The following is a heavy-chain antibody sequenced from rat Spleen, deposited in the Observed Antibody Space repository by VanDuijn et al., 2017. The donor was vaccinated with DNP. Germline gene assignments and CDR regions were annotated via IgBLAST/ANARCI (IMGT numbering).Heavy chain of an antibody. CDR3: ARSTDCGCNWDY. J-gene: IGHJ2*01. V-gene: IGHV3-3*01. Sequence: EVQLQESGPGLVKPSQSLSLTCSVTGYSITSDYRWNWIRKFPGNKLEWMGYISSAGTTNYNPSLKSRISITRDTSKNQFFLQVNSVTTEDTATYYCARSTDCGCNWDYWGQGVMVPVSS. D-gene: IGHD1-4*01. CDR2: ISSAGTT. CDR1: GYSITSDYR.